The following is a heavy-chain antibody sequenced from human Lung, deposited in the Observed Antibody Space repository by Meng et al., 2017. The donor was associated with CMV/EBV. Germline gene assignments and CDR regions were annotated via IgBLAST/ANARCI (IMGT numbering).Heavy chain of an antibody. D-gene: IGHD3-3*01. CDR2: IYYSGST. J-gene: IGHJ5*02. CDR3: ARVGSDFWSGYWP. Sequence: SETLSLTCTVSGGSISSGDYYWSWIRQSPGKGLEWIGYIYYSGSTYYNPSLKSRVTISLDTSKNQFSLKLSSVTAADTAVYYCARVGSDFWSGYWPWGQGXLVTVSS. V-gene: IGHV4-30-4*08. CDR1: GGSISSGDYY.